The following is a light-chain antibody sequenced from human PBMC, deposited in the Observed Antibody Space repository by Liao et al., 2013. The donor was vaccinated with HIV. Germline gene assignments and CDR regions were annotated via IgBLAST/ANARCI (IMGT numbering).Light chain of an antibody. CDR1: NIGSKS. J-gene: IGLJ2*01. V-gene: IGLV3-25*03. CDR2: KDS. Sequence: SYVLTQSPSVSVAPGKTARIICGGNNIGSKSLHWYQQKPGQAPVLLIYKDSERPSGIPERFSGSTSGTTVSLTISGVQAEDEADYYCQSADSTDTFVLFGGGTKLTVL. CDR3: QSADSTDTFVL.